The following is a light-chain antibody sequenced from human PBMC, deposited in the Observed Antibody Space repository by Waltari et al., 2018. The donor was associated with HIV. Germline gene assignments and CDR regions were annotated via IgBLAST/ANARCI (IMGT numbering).Light chain of an antibody. J-gene: IGLJ3*02. CDR3: CSYAGSSTLL. V-gene: IGLV2-23*02. Sequence: QSALTPPASVSGSPGQSSTIPCTGASSDVGGYKYVSWYQHHPGKAPKLMIYDVSERPSGVSNRFSGSKSGNTASLTISGLQAEDEADYYCCSYAGSSTLLFGGGTKVTVL. CDR2: DVS. CDR1: SSDVGGYKY.